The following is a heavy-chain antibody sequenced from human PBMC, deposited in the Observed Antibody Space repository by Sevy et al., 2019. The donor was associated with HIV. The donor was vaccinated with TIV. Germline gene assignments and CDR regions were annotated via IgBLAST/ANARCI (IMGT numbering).Heavy chain of an antibody. CDR3: ARVGQGYCGGDCYSGVLGFDY. J-gene: IGHJ4*02. Sequence: SETLSLTCTVSGGSISSYYWSWIRQPPGKGLEWIGYIYYSGSTNYNPSLKSRVTISVDTSKNQFSLKLSSVTAADTAVYYCARVGQGYCGGDCYSGVLGFDYWGQRTLVTVSS. D-gene: IGHD2-21*02. CDR1: GGSISSYY. CDR2: IYYSGST. V-gene: IGHV4-59*01.